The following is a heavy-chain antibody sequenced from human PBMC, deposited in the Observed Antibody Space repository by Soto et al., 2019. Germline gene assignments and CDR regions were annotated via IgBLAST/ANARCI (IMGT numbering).Heavy chain of an antibody. CDR1: GYTFTSYA. CDR2: INAGNGNT. J-gene: IGHJ4*02. V-gene: IGHV1-3*01. CDR3: ARGTGYYPPFDY. Sequence: QVQLVQSGAEVKKPGASVKVSCKASGYTFTSYAMHWERQAPGQRLEWMGWINAGNGNTKYSQKFQGRVTITRDTSASTAYMELSSLRSEDTAVYYCARGTGYYPPFDYWGQGTLVTVSP. D-gene: IGHD3-9*01.